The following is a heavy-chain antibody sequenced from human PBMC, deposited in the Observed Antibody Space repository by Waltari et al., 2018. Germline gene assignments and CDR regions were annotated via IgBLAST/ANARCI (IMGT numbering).Heavy chain of an antibody. CDR3: AKDHSDYYGSGTSFDY. Sequence: QVQLVQSGAEVKKPGASVKVSCKASGYTFTGYSMHWVHQAPGQGLEWMGRINPNSGGTNYAQKFQGRVTMTRDTSISTAYMELSRLRSNDTAVYYCAKDHSDYYGSGTSFDYWGQGTLVTVSS. CDR1: GYTFTGYS. CDR2: INPNSGGT. V-gene: IGHV1-2*06. D-gene: IGHD3-10*01. J-gene: IGHJ4*02.